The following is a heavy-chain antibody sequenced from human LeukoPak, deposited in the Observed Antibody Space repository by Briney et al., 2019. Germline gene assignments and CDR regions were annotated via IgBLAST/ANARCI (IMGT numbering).Heavy chain of an antibody. CDR1: RFTLSNYW. Sequence: GESLKISCAASRFTLSNYWMSWVRQAPGKGLEWVANIKQDGSETYYVDSVKGRFTISRDNAKSSLSLQMNSLRAEDMAVYYCARQRGSGCLDYWGQGTLVTVSS. J-gene: IGHJ4*02. CDR3: ARQRGSGCLDY. D-gene: IGHD6-19*01. CDR2: IKQDGSET. V-gene: IGHV3-7*01.